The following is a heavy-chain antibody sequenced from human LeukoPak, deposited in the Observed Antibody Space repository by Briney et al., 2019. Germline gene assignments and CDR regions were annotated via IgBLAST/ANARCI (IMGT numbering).Heavy chain of an antibody. CDR3: ARVGYSYGF. D-gene: IGHD5-18*01. J-gene: IGHJ4*02. Sequence: PSETLSLTCAVYGGSFSGYYWSWIRQPPGKGLEWIGEINHSGSTNYNPSLKSLVTISVDTSKNQFSLKLSSVTAADTAVYYCARVGYSYGFWGQGTLVTVSS. CDR2: INHSGST. CDR1: GGSFSGYY. V-gene: IGHV4-34*01.